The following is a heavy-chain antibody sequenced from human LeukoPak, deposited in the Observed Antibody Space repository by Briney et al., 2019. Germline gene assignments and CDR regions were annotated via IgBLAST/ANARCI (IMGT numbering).Heavy chain of an antibody. Sequence: PGRSLRLSCAASGFTFSSYAMHWVRQAPGKGLEWVAVISYDGSNKYYADSVKGRFTISRDNSKNTLYPQMNSLRTEDTAVYYCARTHQQWLLPGAFDIWGQGTMVTVSS. D-gene: IGHD6-19*01. CDR1: GFTFSSYA. CDR2: ISYDGSNK. V-gene: IGHV3-30-3*01. CDR3: ARTHQQWLLPGAFDI. J-gene: IGHJ3*02.